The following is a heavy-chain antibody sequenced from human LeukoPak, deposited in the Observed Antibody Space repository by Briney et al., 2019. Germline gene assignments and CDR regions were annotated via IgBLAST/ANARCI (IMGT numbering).Heavy chain of an antibody. Sequence: GWSLRLSCAASGLPFSISWMHWFRQVQGKVLMWVSRITTDETTSYADSVRGRFTISRDNAKNTVYLQMNSLRVEDTAVYYCAKDWFATTDYWGQGVLVTVSS. D-gene: IGHD1/OR15-1a*01. J-gene: IGHJ4*02. CDR3: AKDWFATTDY. CDR2: ITTDETT. CDR1: GLPFSISW. V-gene: IGHV3-74*01.